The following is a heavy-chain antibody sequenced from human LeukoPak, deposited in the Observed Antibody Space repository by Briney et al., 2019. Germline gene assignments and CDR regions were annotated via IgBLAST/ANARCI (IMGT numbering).Heavy chain of an antibody. J-gene: IGHJ4*02. V-gene: IGHV1-8*01. CDR3: ARGRRGSKTPTFDY. D-gene: IGHD6-13*01. CDR2: MNPNSGNT. CDR1: GYTFTSYD. Sequence: GASVKVSCKASGYTFTSYDINWVRQATGQGLEWMGWMNPNSGNTGYAQKFQGRVTMTTNTSISTAYMELSSLRSEDTAVYYCARGRRGSKTPTFDYWGQGTLVTVTS.